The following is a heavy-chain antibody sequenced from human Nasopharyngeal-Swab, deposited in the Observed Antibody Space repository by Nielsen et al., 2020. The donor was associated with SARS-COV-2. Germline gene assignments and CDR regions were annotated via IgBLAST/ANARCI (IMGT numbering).Heavy chain of an antibody. CDR3: ARVGGRASPMGS. CDR1: GFTFRDYW. J-gene: IGHJ4*02. CDR2: IKQDGSEK. V-gene: IGHV3-7*01. Sequence: ETLSLTCVASGFTFRDYWMSWVRQAPAKGLEWVASIKQDGSEKNYVDSVKGRFTISRDNAKNSLFLQMDSLRTEDTAFYYCARVGGRASPMGSWGQGTLVTVSS. D-gene: IGHD3-10*01.